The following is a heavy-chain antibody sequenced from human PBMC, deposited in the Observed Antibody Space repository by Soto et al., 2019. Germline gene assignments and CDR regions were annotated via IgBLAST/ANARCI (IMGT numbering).Heavy chain of an antibody. J-gene: IGHJ6*02. D-gene: IGHD6-19*01. CDR3: ARAAGTAVAGTYCYYGMDV. V-gene: IGHV1-69*13. Sequence: ASVKVSCKASGGTFSSYAISWVRQAPGQGLEWMGGIIPIFGTANYAQRFQGRVTITADESTSTAYMELSSLRSEDTAVYYCARAAGTAVAGTYCYYGMDVWGQGTTVTVSS. CDR1: GGTFSSYA. CDR2: IIPIFGTA.